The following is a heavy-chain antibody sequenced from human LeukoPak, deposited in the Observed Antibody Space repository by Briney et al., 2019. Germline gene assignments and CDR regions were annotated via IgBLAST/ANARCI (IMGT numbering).Heavy chain of an antibody. Sequence: GGSLRLSCAASGFTFSYYAMSWVRQAPGKGLEWVSAISGSGGSTYYADSVKGRFTISRDNSKNTLYLQMNSLRAEDTAVYYCAKETGSDYYYYMDVWGKGTAVTVSS. CDR3: AKETGSDYYYYMDV. CDR1: GFTFSYYA. CDR2: ISGSGGST. D-gene: IGHD6-6*01. J-gene: IGHJ6*03. V-gene: IGHV3-23*01.